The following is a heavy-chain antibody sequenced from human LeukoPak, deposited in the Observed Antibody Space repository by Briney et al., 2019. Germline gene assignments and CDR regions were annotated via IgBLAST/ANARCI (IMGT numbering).Heavy chain of an antibody. CDR1: GFTFSSYD. Sequence: PGGSLRLSCAASGFTFSSYDMHWVRQATGKGLEWVSAIATAGDTYYPGSVKGRFTISRENAQNSLYLQMNSLRAEDTAVYYCARGSYYDFWSGYYAKYYGMDVWGQGTTVTVSS. V-gene: IGHV3-13*01. D-gene: IGHD3-3*01. CDR2: IATAGDT. CDR3: ARGSYYDFWSGYYAKYYGMDV. J-gene: IGHJ6*02.